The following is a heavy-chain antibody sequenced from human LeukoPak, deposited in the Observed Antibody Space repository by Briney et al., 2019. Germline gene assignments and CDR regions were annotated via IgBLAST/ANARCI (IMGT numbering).Heavy chain of an antibody. J-gene: IGHJ4*02. CDR2: IYSGGST. CDR3: TYYDTSGYYYPH. CDR1: EFTFSSYS. D-gene: IGHD3-22*01. Sequence: GGSLRLSCAASEFTFSSYSMHWVRQAPGKGLEWVSLIYSGGSTYYADSVKGRFTISRDNSKNTLYLQMNSLRAEDTALYYCTYYDTSGYYYPHWGQGTLVTVSS. V-gene: IGHV3-66*01.